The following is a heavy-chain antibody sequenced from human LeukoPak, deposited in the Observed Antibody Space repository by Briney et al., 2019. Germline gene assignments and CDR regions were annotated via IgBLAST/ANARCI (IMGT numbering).Heavy chain of an antibody. V-gene: IGHV3-33*01. CDR2: IWYDGSNK. CDR1: GFTFSSYG. CDR3: ARARVEPAAIGEIYYYYYMDV. D-gene: IGHD2-2*01. J-gene: IGHJ6*03. Sequence: GGSLRLSCAASGFTFSSYGMHWVRQAPGKGLEWVAVIWYDGSNKYHADSVKGRFTISRDNSKNTLYLQMNSLRAEDTAVYYCARARVEPAAIGEIYYYYYMDVWGKGTTVTVSS.